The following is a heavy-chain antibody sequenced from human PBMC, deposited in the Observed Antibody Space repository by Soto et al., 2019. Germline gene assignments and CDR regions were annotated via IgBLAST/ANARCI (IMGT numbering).Heavy chain of an antibody. V-gene: IGHV1-69*01. CDR2: IIPISGTT. CDR1: GGTFSSDA. CDR3: ARDAGDMVRGVMGFFDY. J-gene: IGHJ4*02. D-gene: IGHD3-10*01. Sequence: QVQLVQSGAEVKKPGSSVKVSCKTSGGTFSSDAIIWVRQAPGRGLEWMGGIIPISGTTNYAQKFQGRVTITADEFTSTVYMELSSLRSEDTAVYYCARDAGDMVRGVMGFFDYWGQGTLVTVSS.